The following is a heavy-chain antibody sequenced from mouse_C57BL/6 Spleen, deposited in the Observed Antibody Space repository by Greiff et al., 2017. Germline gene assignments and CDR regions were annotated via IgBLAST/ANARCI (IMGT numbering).Heavy chain of an antibody. V-gene: IGHV1-26*01. CDR2: INPNNGGT. CDR1: GYTFTDYY. CDR3: ARLTDAMDY. J-gene: IGHJ4*01. D-gene: IGHD4-1*01. Sequence: VQLQQSGPELVKPGASVKISCKASGYTFTDYYMNWVKQSHGKSLEWIGDINPNNGGTSYNQKFKGKDTLTVDKSSSTAYMELRSLTSEDSAVYYCARLTDAMDYWGQGTSVTVSS.